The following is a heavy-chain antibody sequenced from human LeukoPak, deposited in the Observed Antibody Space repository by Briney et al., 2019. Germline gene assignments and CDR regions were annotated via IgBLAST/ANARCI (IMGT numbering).Heavy chain of an antibody. CDR1: GGSISSYY. CDR3: ARDRGTWNDDGFDY. CDR2: IYISGST. Sequence: PSETLSLTCTVSGGSISSYYWSWIRQPAGKGLEWIGRIYISGSTNYNPSLKSRVTMSVDTSKNQFSLKLSSVTAADTAVYYCARDRGTWNDDGFDYWGQGTLVTVSP. V-gene: IGHV4-4*07. J-gene: IGHJ4*02. D-gene: IGHD1-1*01.